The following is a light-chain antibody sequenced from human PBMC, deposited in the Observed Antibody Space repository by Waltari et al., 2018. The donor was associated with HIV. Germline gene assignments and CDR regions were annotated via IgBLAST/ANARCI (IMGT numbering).Light chain of an antibody. CDR2: EVS. V-gene: IGLV2-8*01. CDR1: SSDVGGYNY. Sequence: QSALTQPPSASGSPGQSVTISCTGTSSDVGGYNYVSWYQQHPGNAPKLMIYEVSKRPSGVPDRFSGSKSGNTASLTVSGLQAEDEADYYCSSYAGSSTVVFGGGTKLTVL. J-gene: IGLJ2*01. CDR3: SSYAGSSTVV.